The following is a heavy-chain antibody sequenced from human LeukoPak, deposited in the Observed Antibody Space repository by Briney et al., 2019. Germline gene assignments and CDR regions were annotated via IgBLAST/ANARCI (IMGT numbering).Heavy chain of an antibody. Sequence: GGSLRLSCAASGFSVSTNYMSWVRQAPGKGLEWVSVIFTNGNTKYADSVKGRFTISRDNSKNMLYLQMNSLRAEDTAVYYCAKARDDLYSGSYYSDYWGQGTLVTVSS. D-gene: IGHD1-26*01. CDR3: AKARDDLYSGSYYSDY. CDR2: IFTNGNT. CDR1: GFSVSTNY. V-gene: IGHV3-66*01. J-gene: IGHJ4*02.